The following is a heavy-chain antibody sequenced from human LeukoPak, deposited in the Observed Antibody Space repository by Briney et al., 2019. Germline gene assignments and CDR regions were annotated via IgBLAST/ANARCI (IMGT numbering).Heavy chain of an antibody. J-gene: IGHJ4*02. Sequence: GGSLRLSCAASGFTFSSYTMNWVRQAPGKGLEWVSTVSDSFNKHYSDSVKGRFTISRDNAGNSLYLQMNSLRDEDTAVYYCARDGLHTAHFDYWGQGTLVTVSS. D-gene: IGHD5-18*01. CDR1: GFTFSSYT. V-gene: IGHV3-48*02. CDR3: ARDGLHTAHFDY. CDR2: VSDSFNK.